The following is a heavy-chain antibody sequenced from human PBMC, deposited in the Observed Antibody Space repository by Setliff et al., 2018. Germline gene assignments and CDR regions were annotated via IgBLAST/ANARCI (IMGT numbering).Heavy chain of an antibody. J-gene: IGHJ6*03. Sequence: SLRLSCATSGFTLSRHAIHWVRQSPGRGLEWVAVIWHDGSIQYYTDSVKGRFNISRDNSKNMVYLQMNSLSAEDTAVYYCARERYYNFWNGYDYYYYYMDVWGIGTTVTVSS. D-gene: IGHD3-3*01. CDR2: IWHDGSIQ. CDR3: ARERYYNFWNGYDYYYYYMDV. V-gene: IGHV3-33*01. CDR1: GFTLSRHA.